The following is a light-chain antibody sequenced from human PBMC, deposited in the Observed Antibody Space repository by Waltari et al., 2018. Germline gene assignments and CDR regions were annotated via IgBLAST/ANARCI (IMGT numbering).Light chain of an antibody. CDR1: QSIFYSSTNKNY. V-gene: IGKV4-1*01. Sequence: DIVMTQSPDSLAVSLGERATINGTSSQSIFYSSTNKNYLAWYQQKPGQPPKLLIYWASTRESGVPDRFSGTGSGTDFTLTISSLQAGDVAVYYCQQFYSTPLTFGGGTKVEIK. J-gene: IGKJ4*01. CDR2: WAS. CDR3: QQFYSTPLT.